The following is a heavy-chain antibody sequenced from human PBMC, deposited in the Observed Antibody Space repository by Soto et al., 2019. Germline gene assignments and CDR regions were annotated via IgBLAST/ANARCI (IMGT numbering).Heavy chain of an antibody. J-gene: IGHJ6*02. CDR2: INPSGGST. Sequence: ASVKVSCKASGYTFTSYYMHWVRQAPGQGLEWMGIINPSGGSTSYAQKFQGRVTMTRDTSTSTVYMELSSLRSEDTAVYYCAREPVAGIPEYYGMDVWGQGTTVTVSS. V-gene: IGHV1-46*01. CDR3: AREPVAGIPEYYGMDV. CDR1: GYTFTSYY. D-gene: IGHD6-19*01.